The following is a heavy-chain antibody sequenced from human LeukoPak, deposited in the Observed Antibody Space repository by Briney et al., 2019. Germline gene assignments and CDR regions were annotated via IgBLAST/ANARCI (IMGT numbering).Heavy chain of an antibody. J-gene: IGHJ3*01. V-gene: IGHV3-48*04. CDR2: ISSSGSTI. Sequence: GGSLRLSCAASGFTFSSYSMNWVRQAPGKGLEWVSYISSSGSTIYYADSVKGRFTISRDNAKNSLYLQMNSLRAEDTAVYYCARPGLGIGAADLGDDALDVWGQGTMVTVSS. CDR1: GFTFSSYS. CDR3: ARPGLGIGAADLGDDALDV. D-gene: IGHD6-13*01.